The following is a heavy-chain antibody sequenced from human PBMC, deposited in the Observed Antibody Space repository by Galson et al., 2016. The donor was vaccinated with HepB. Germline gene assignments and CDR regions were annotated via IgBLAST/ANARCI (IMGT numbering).Heavy chain of an antibody. CDR2: ISGSGGST. D-gene: IGHD1-1*01. CDR3: AKDWAYNSHAFYI. V-gene: IGHV3-23*01. J-gene: IGHJ3*02. CDR1: GFTFSSHA. Sequence: SLRLSCAASGFTFSSHAINWVRQAPGKGLEWVSAISGSGGSTYYADSVKGRFTISRDNSKNTLYLQMNSLRAEDTAVYYCAKDWAYNSHAFYIWGQGTMVTVSS.